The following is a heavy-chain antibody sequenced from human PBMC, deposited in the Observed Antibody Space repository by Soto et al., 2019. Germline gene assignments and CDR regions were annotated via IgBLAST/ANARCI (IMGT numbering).Heavy chain of an antibody. V-gene: IGHV6-1*01. CDR3: ARAFDHSGSYVFDY. CDR2: TYYRSKWYN. J-gene: IGHJ4*02. CDR1: GDSVSSNSAA. Sequence: PSQTRSLTCAISGDSVSSNSAAWNWIRQSPSRGLEWLGRTYYRSKWYNDYAVSVKSRITINPDTSKNQFSLQLNSVTPEDTAVYYCARAFDHSGSYVFDYWGQGTLVTVSS. D-gene: IGHD1-26*01.